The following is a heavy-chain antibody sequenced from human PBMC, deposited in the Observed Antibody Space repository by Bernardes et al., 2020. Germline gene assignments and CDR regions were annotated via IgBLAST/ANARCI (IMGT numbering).Heavy chain of an antibody. CDR1: GFTFANYA. D-gene: IGHD3-9*01. CDR3: AKADVDILTGYSF. J-gene: IGHJ4*02. Sequence: GGSLRLSCAASGFTFANYAMSWVRQAPGKGLEWVSGISGSGGNTYYADSVKGRFTISRDNSKNILYLQMNSLRAEDTAVYYCAKADVDILTGYSFWGQGTLVSVSS. CDR2: ISGSGGNT. V-gene: IGHV3-23*01.